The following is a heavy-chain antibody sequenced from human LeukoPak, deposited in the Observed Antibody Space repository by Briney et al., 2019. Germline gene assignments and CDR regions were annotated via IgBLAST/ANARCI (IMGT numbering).Heavy chain of an antibody. CDR3: ARVPRESNSH. D-gene: IGHD1-1*01. V-gene: IGHV1-8*01. CDR2: MNSNSGHT. Sequence: GASVKVSCKASGYTFSNYDINWVRQATGQGLEWMGYMNSNSGHTVYAQKFQGRVTMTRDTSISTAYMELSSLRFDDTAVYYCARVPRESNSHWGQGTLVTVSS. J-gene: IGHJ4*02. CDR1: GYTFSNYD.